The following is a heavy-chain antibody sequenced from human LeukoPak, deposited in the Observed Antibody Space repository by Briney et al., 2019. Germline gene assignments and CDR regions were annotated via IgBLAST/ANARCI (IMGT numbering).Heavy chain of an antibody. CDR2: TYSGGST. D-gene: IGHD2-21*02. J-gene: IGHJ1*01. CDR1: GFSVSSNY. V-gene: IGHV3-53*01. CDR3: ARTDETAPAEDFQH. Sequence: PGGSLRLSCAASGFSVSSNYMSWVRQAPGKGLEWVSVTYSGGSTYYADSVKGRFTISRDNSKNTLYLQMKSLRAEDTAVYYCARTDETAPAEDFQHWGQGTLVTVSS.